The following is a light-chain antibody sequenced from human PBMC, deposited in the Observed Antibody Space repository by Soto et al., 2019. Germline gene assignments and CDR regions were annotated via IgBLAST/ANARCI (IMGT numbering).Light chain of an antibody. CDR3: QQRSNWPLT. Sequence: EIVLTRAPGTLSFSPGEIATLSFRASQSVSSSSLAWYQQKPGQAPRLLIYDTSSRATGIPARFSGSGSGTDFTLTISSLEPEDFAVYYCQQRSNWPLTFGRGTKVDIK. V-gene: IGKV3D-20*02. CDR1: QSVSSSS. CDR2: DTS. J-gene: IGKJ4*01.